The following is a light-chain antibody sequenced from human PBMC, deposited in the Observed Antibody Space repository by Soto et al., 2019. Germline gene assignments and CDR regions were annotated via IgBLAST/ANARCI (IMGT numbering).Light chain of an antibody. J-gene: IGKJ4*01. CDR3: QQYDESPI. CDR2: GVS. CDR1: QTVSSNY. Sequence: EIVLTQSPDTLSLSPGDRASLSCRVSQTVSSNYLAWYQQTPGQAPSLLIYGVSTRATGIPDRFRGSGSGKDFTLTITRLEPEDFAVYWCQQYDESPIFGGGTKVEIK. V-gene: IGKV3-20*01.